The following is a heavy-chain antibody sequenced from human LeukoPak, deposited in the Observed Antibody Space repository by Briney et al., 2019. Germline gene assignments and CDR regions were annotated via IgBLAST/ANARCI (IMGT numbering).Heavy chain of an antibody. CDR3: AGINYDSSGYEDY. CDR2: IYYSGST. CDR1: GGSISSSSYY. Sequence: TSETLSLTCTVSGGSISSSSYYWGWIRQPPGKGLEWIGSIYYSGSTYYNPSLKSRVTISVDTSKNQFSLKLSSVTAADTAVYYCAGINYDSSGYEDYWGQGTLVTVSS. J-gene: IGHJ4*02. D-gene: IGHD3-22*01. V-gene: IGHV4-39*07.